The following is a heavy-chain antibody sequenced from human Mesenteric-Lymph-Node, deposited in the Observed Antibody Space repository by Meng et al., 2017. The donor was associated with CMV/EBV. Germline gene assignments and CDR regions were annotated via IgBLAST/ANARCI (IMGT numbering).Heavy chain of an antibody. CDR3: ARAYCSSPSCYMEAQYFYYYSMDV. V-gene: IGHV1-18*01. CDR1: GYSFTNDG. Sequence: GGSLRLSCKASGYSFTNDGISWVRQAPGQGLEWVGWISAYNGNTNYAQRLQGRVTLTTDISTNTAYMDLRSLRSDDTAVYYCARAYCSSPSCYMEAQYFYYYSMDVWGQGTTVTVSS. CDR2: ISAYNGNT. D-gene: IGHD2-2*02. J-gene: IGHJ6*02.